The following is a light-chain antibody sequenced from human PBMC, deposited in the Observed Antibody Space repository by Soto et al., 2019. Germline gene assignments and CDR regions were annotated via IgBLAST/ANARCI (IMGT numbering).Light chain of an antibody. CDR2: GVS. CDR1: QSVSSN. Sequence: EILTTQSPATLSVSPGERATLSCRASQSVSSNLAWYQQKPGQAPRLLIYGVSTRATDIPARFSGSGSGTEFTLTISSLQSEDFAVYYCQQYGSSFTFGPGTKVDI. V-gene: IGKV3-15*01. J-gene: IGKJ3*01. CDR3: QQYGSSFT.